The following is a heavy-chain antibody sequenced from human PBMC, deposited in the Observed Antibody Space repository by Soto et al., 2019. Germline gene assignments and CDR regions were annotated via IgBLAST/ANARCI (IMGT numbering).Heavy chain of an antibody. J-gene: IGHJ4*02. CDR2: TYYRSKWYN. Sequence: SQTLSLTCAISGDSVSSNSAAWNRIRQSPSRGLEWLGRTYYRSKWYNDYAVSVKSRITINPDTSKNQFSLQLNSVTPEDTAVYYCARALITVTKYFDYWGQGTLVTVSS. CDR1: GDSVSSNSAA. CDR3: ARALITVTKYFDY. D-gene: IGHD4-4*01. V-gene: IGHV6-1*01.